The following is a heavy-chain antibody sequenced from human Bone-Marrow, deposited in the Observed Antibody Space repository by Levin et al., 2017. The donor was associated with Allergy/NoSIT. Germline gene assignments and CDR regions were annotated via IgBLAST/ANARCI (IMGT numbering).Heavy chain of an antibody. CDR1: GFTFTTYW. CDR3: ARQTYGSGSYHWFDP. J-gene: IGHJ5*02. Sequence: KRGESLKISCRTSGFTFTTYWISWLRQMPGRGLEWMGKIDPSDSYTNYNPSFQGHVTISADTSISTAYLQWSSLKASDTAIYYCARQTYGSGSYHWFDPWGQGTLVTVSA. D-gene: IGHD3-10*01. CDR2: IDPSDSYT. V-gene: IGHV5-10-1*01.